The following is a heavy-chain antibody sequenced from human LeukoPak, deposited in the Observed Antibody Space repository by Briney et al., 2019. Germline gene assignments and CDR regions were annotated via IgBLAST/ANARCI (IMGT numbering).Heavy chain of an antibody. D-gene: IGHD3-22*01. CDR2: ISSSSSTI. J-gene: IGHJ4*02. Sequence: GGSLRLSCAASGFTFSSYSMNWVRQAPGKGLEWVSYISSSSSTIYYADSVKGRFTISRDNAKNSLYLQMNSLRDEDTAVYYCARDDKRPDYYDSSGYYPAGLDYWGQGTLVTVSS. CDR1: GFTFSSYS. CDR3: ARDDKRPDYYDSSGYYPAGLDY. V-gene: IGHV3-48*02.